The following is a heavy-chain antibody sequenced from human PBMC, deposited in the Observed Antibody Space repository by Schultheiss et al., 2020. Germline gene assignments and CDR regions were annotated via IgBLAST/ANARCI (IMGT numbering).Heavy chain of an antibody. CDR1: GGSFSGYY. V-gene: IGHV4-34*01. CDR2: INHSGST. J-gene: IGHJ6*02. CDR3: ARRLELRNDYYYGMDV. D-gene: IGHD1-7*01. Sequence: SETLSLTCAVYGGSFSGYYWSWIRQPPGKGLEWIGEINHSGSTNYNPSLKSRVTISVDTSKNQFSLKLSSVTAADTAVYYCARRLELRNDYYYGMDVWGQGTTVTVSS.